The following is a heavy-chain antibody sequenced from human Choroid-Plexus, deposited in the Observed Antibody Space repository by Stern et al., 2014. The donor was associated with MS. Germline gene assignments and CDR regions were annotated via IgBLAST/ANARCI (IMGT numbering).Heavy chain of an antibody. V-gene: IGHV3-30*18. CDR1: GFTFGSCA. D-gene: IGHD2/OR15-2a*01. CDR2: VSYDGSNK. Sequence: QVQLVESGGGVVQPGRPLRLSCVASGFTFGSCAMHWVRPAPGKGLGWVAGVSYDGSNKYYADSVKGRFTISRDNSQNTLYMQMSSLRPEDTAVYYCAKDRQYLTYFFDHWGQGSLVTVSS. J-gene: IGHJ5*02. CDR3: AKDRQYLTYFFDH.